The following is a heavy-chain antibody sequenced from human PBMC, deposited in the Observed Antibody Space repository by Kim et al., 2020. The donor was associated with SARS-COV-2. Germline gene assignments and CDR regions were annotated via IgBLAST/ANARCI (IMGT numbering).Heavy chain of an antibody. CDR1: GFTFSSYA. J-gene: IGHJ6*02. Sequence: GGSLRLSCAASGFTFSSYAMSWVRQAPGKGLEWVSAISGSGGSTYYADSVKGRFTISRDNSKNTLYLQMNSLRAEDTAVYYCAKLSGGRNYYYYGMDVWGQGTTVTVSS. V-gene: IGHV3-23*01. CDR3: AKLSGGRNYYYYGMDV. D-gene: IGHD3-10*01. CDR2: ISGSGGST.